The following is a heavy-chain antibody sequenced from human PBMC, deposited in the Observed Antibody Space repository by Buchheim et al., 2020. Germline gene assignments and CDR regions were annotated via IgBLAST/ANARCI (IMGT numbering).Heavy chain of an antibody. V-gene: IGHV4-4*02. CDR3: ARVYKYYDILTGYYTFDY. J-gene: IGHJ4*02. D-gene: IGHD3-9*01. CDR2: IYHSGST. Sequence: QVQLQESGPGLVKPSGTLSLTCAVSGGPISSSNWWSWVRQPPGKGLEWIGEIYHSGSTNYNPSLKSRVPISVAKSKNQFSLKLSSVTAADTAVYYCARVYKYYDILTGYYTFDYWGQGTL. CDR1: GGPISSSNW.